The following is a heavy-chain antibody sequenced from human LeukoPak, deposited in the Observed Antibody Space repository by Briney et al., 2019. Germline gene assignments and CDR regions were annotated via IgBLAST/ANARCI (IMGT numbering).Heavy chain of an antibody. D-gene: IGHD2-21*01. J-gene: IGHJ6*03. CDR2: INHSGST. V-gene: IGHV4-34*01. CDR3: ARQHPYYYYYYMDV. Sequence: SETLSLTCAVYGGSFSGYYWSWIRQPPGKGLEWIGEINHSGSTNYNPSLKSRVTISADTSKNQFSLKLSSVTAADTAVYYCARQHPYYYYYYMDVWGKGPRSPSP. CDR1: GGSFSGYY.